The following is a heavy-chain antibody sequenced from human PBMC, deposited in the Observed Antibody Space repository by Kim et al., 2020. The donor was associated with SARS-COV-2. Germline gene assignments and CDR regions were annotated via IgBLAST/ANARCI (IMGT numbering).Heavy chain of an antibody. Sequence: SRVTISVDTSKNQFSLKLSSVTAADTAVYYCARRRVSGFLSIPHTYYFDYWGQGTLVTVSS. J-gene: IGHJ4*02. V-gene: IGHV4-39*01. D-gene: IGHD3-3*01. CDR3: ARRRVSGFLSIPHTYYFDY.